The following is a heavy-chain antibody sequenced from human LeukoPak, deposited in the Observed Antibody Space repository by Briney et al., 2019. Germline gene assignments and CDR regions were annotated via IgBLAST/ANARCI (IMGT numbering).Heavy chain of an antibody. J-gene: IGHJ4*02. CDR3: AGGKLGGSSWYYFDY. CDR2: IYTSGST. CDR1: GGSISSYY. V-gene: IGHV4-4*07. D-gene: IGHD6-13*01. Sequence: SETLSLTCTVSGGSISSYYWSWIRQPAGKGLEWIGRIYTSGSTNYNPSLKSRVTMSVDTSKNQFSLKLSSVTAADTAVYYCAGGKLGGSSWYYFDYWGQGTLVTVSS.